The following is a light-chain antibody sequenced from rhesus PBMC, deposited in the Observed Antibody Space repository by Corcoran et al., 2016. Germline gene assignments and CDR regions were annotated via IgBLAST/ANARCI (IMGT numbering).Light chain of an antibody. CDR2: WVS. CDR1: QSLLHSGGKTY. CDR3: RQGIQLPYS. J-gene: IGKJ2*01. V-gene: IGKV2-82*01. Sequence: DIVMTQTPLSLPVTPGEPASITCRSSQSLLHSGGKTYLYWYLQKPGQSPQLLIGWVSNRASWVPDRFSGSGSRTDFTMKISRVEAGDVGVYYCRQGIQLPYSFGQGTKVEIK.